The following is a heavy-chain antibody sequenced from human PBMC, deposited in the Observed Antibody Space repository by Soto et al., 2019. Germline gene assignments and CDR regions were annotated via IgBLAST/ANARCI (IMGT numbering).Heavy chain of an antibody. V-gene: IGHV3-21*01. CDR2: ISSSSSCI. J-gene: IGHJ2*01. CDR1: GFTLTGYS. CDR3: AREVYDDSGYYSRWYVDL. Sequence: EVQLVESGGGLVKPGGSLRLSCVASGFTLTGYSLNWVRQTPGKGLEWVSSISSSSSCIYYADTVRGRFAISRDNAKNSLYLQINRLRAEDTAVYYCAREVYDDSGYYSRWYVDLWGRGTLVTVSS. D-gene: IGHD3-22*01.